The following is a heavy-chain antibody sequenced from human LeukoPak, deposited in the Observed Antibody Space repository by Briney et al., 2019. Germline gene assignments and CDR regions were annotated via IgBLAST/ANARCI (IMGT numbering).Heavy chain of an antibody. J-gene: IGHJ4*02. CDR1: GFTFSSYA. Sequence: QAGGSLRLSCAASGFTFSSYAMSWVRQAPGKGLEWVSTIGGSGSSTYSADSVKGRFTISRDNSKNTLYLQMNSLRAEDTAVYYCAKGGDTTNFYDYWGLGTLVTVSS. CDR2: IGGSGSST. CDR3: AKGGDTTNFYDY. V-gene: IGHV3-23*01. D-gene: IGHD2-2*01.